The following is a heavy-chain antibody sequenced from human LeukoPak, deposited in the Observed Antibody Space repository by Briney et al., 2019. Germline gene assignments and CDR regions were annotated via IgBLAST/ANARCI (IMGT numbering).Heavy chain of an antibody. CDR2: ISAYNGNT. J-gene: IGHJ3*02. CDR3: ARDLYDSSGHRLAGDAFDI. D-gene: IGHD3-22*01. V-gene: IGHV1-18*01. CDR1: GYTFTSYG. Sequence: GASVKVSCKASGYTFTSYGISWVRQAPGQGLEWMGWISAYNGNTDYAQKLQGRVTMTTDTSTSAAYMELRSLRSDDTAVYYCARDLYDSSGHRLAGDAFDIWGQGTMVTVSS.